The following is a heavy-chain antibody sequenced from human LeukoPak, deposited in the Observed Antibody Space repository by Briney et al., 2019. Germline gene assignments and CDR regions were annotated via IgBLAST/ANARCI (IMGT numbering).Heavy chain of an antibody. CDR3: ARRLAVAGNDAFDI. V-gene: IGHV1-18*01. CDR2: ISAYNGNT. CDR1: GYTFTSYG. Sequence: ASVKVSCKASGYTFTSYGISWVRQAPGQGLEWMGWISAYNGNTNYAQKLQGRVTMTTDTSTSTAYMELSSLRSEDTAVYYCARRLAVAGNDAFDIWGQGTMVTVSS. D-gene: IGHD6-19*01. J-gene: IGHJ3*02.